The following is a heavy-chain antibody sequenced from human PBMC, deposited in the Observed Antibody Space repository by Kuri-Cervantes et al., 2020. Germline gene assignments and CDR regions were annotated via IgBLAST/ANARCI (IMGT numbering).Heavy chain of an antibody. J-gene: IGHJ5*02. V-gene: IGHV4-39*01. CDR1: GGSISSSSYY. Sequence: GSLRLSCTVSGGSISSSSYYWGWIRQPPGKGLEWIGSIYYSGSTYYNPSLKSRVTISVDTSKNQFSLKLSSVTAADTAVYYCARGPNSSSWMGDWFDPWGQGTLVTVSS. CDR3: ARGPNSSSWMGDWFDP. D-gene: IGHD6-13*01. CDR2: IYYSGST.